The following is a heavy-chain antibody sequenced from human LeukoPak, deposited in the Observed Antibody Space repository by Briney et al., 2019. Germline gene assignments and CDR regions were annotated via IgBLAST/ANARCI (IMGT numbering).Heavy chain of an antibody. V-gene: IGHV4-61*02. Sequence: SQTLSLTCTVSGGSISSGSYYWSWIRQPAGKGLEWIGRIYTSGSTNYNPSLKSRVTMSVDTSKNQFSLKLSSVTAADTAVYYCAREGAFGYSSPMDIWGQGTMVTVSS. J-gene: IGHJ3*02. D-gene: IGHD6-13*01. CDR2: IYTSGST. CDR1: GGSISSGSYY. CDR3: AREGAFGYSSPMDI.